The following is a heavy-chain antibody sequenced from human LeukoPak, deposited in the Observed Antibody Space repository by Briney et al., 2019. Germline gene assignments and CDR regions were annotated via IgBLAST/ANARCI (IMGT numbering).Heavy chain of an antibody. CDR1: GSTFSSYA. Sequence: SVKVSCKASGSTFSSYAISWVRQAPGQGLEWMGGIIPIFGTANYAQKFQGRVTITADESTSTAYMELSSLRSEDTAVYYCARGLGLPLLIDYYYGMDVWGQGTTVTVSS. CDR2: IIPIFGTA. J-gene: IGHJ6*02. V-gene: IGHV1-69*01. D-gene: IGHD3-16*01. CDR3: ARGLGLPLLIDYYYGMDV.